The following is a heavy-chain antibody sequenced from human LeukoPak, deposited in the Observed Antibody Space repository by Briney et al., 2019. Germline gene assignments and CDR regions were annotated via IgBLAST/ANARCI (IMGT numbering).Heavy chain of an antibody. CDR3: ARKMESGTVVTPGY. CDR1: GYTFTGYH. V-gene: IGHV1-2*02. Sequence: ASVKVSCKASGYTFTGYHMHWVRQAPGQGLEWMGWINPNSGGTNYAQKFQGRVTMTRDTSISTANMELSSLRSDDTAVYYCARKMESGTVVTPGYWGQGTLVTVSS. CDR2: INPNSGGT. D-gene: IGHD4-23*01. J-gene: IGHJ4*02.